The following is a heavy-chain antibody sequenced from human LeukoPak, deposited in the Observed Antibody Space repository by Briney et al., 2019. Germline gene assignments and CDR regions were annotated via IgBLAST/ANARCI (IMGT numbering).Heavy chain of an antibody. CDR1: GFTFSSYS. Sequence: KSGGSLRLYCAASGFTFSSYSMNWVRQAPGKGLEWVSSISSSSSYIYYADSVKGRFTISRDNAKNSLYLQMNSLRAEDTAVYYCAREEGYCSGGSCYGAFDIWGQGTMVTVSS. CDR2: ISSSSSYI. D-gene: IGHD2-15*01. CDR3: AREEGYCSGGSCYGAFDI. J-gene: IGHJ3*02. V-gene: IGHV3-21*01.